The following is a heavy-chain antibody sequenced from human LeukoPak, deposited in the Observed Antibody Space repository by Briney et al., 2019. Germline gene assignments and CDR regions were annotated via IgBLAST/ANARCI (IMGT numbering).Heavy chain of an antibody. Sequence: PSETLSLTCSVSGASISSYYWTWIRQPPGKGLQFIGYVSHSGYITYNPSLRSRVSIPVDSSQNHFSLHLNSVTAADTALYYCARAGDYVGADAFDVWGRGSLVIVSS. CDR1: GASISSYY. V-gene: IGHV4-59*01. J-gene: IGHJ3*01. CDR3: ARAGDYVGADAFDV. CDR2: VSHSGYI. D-gene: IGHD4-17*01.